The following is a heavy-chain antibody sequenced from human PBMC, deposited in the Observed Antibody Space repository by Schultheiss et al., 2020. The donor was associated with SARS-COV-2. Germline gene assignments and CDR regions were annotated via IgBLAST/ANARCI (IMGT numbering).Heavy chain of an antibody. CDR3: ARGGFARPDYDILTGWDYYGMDV. V-gene: IGHV1-69*13. D-gene: IGHD3-9*01. CDR1: GGTFSSYA. Sequence: SVKVSCKASGGTFSSYAISWVRQAPGQGLEWMRGIIPIFGTANYAQKFQGRVTITADESTSTAYMELSSLRSEDTAVYYCARGGFARPDYDILTGWDYYGMDVWGQGTTVTVSS. J-gene: IGHJ6*02. CDR2: IIPIFGTA.